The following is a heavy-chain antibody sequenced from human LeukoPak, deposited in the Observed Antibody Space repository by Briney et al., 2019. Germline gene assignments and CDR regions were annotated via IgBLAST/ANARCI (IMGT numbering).Heavy chain of an antibody. D-gene: IGHD4-17*01. J-gene: IGHJ4*02. Sequence: SVKVSCKASGGTFSSYAISWVRQAPGQGLEWMGRIIPILGIANYAQKFQGRVAITADKSTSTAYMELSSLRSEDTAVYYCAALQDYGDYVDYWGQGTLVTVSS. CDR2: IIPILGIA. CDR1: GGTFSSYA. V-gene: IGHV1-69*04. CDR3: AALQDYGDYVDY.